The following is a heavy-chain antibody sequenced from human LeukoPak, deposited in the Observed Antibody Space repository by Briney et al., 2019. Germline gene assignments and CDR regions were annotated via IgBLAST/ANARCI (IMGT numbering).Heavy chain of an antibody. D-gene: IGHD3-22*01. J-gene: IGHJ4*02. CDR1: GFTFSSSA. CDR3: ASQKENFYDSSGNN. CDR2: ISGNGGST. V-gene: IGHV3-23*01. Sequence: GGSLRLSCAASGFTFSSSAMSWVRQAPGKGLEWVSAISGNGGSTYYADSVKGRFTISRDNSKNTLYLQVNSLRAEDTAVYFCASQKENFYDSSGNNWGQGTLVTVSS.